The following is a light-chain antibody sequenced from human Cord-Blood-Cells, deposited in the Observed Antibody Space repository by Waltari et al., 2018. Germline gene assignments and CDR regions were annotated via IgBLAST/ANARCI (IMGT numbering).Light chain of an antibody. J-gene: IGLJ3*02. CDR3: CSYAGSSGWV. V-gene: IGLV2-23*01. CDR2: EGS. Sequence: QSALTQPAFVSGSPGQSITISCTGTSSDVGSYNLVSWYQQHPGKAPKLMIYEGSKRPSGVSNRFSGSKSGNTASLTISGLRAEDEADYYCCSYAGSSGWVFGGGTKLTVL. CDR1: SSDVGSYNL.